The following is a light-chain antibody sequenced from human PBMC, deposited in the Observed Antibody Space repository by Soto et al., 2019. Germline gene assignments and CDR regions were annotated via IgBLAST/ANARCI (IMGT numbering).Light chain of an antibody. V-gene: IGLV2-14*01. Sequence: QSVLTQPASVSGSPGQSITISCTGTSSDVGGYNYVSWYQQHPGKAPKLMIYDVRNRPSGVSNRFSGSKSVNTASLTISGLQAEDEADYYRSRYTTISPYAFGTGSKVTV. J-gene: IGLJ1*01. CDR2: DVR. CDR3: SRYTTISPYA. CDR1: SSDVGGYNY.